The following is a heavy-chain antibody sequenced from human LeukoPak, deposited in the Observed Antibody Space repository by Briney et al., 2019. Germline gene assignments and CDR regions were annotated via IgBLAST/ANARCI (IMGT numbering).Heavy chain of an antibody. V-gene: IGHV4-34*01. CDR2: INHSGST. J-gene: IGHJ6*03. Sequence: SETLSLTCAVYGGSFSGYYWSWIRQPPGKGLEWIGEINHSGSTNYNPSLKSRVTIPVDTSKNQFSLKLSSVTAADTAVYYCARGLGDDFWSGYYNGYYYMDVWGKGTTVTVSS. CDR3: ARGLGDDFWSGYYNGYYYMDV. CDR1: GGSFSGYY. D-gene: IGHD3-3*01.